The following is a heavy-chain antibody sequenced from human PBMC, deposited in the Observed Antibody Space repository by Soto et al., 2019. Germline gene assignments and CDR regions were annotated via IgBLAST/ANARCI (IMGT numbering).Heavy chain of an antibody. D-gene: IGHD3-9*01. Sequence: GGSLRLSCAASGFTFSNAWMNWVRQAPGKGLEWVGRIKSKMDGGKTDYAGPVKGRFTISRDDSKNTLYLQMNSLKTEDTAVYYCTTGPYYDIFWGQGTLVTVSS. V-gene: IGHV3-15*07. CDR2: IKSKMDGGKT. CDR3: TTGPYYDIF. J-gene: IGHJ4*02. CDR1: GFTFSNAW.